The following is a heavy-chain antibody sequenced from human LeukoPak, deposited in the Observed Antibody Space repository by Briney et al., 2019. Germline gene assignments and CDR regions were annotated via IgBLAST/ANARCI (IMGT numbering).Heavy chain of an antibody. J-gene: IGHJ4*02. Sequence: PGRSLRLSCAASGFTFSSYGMHWVRQAPGKGLEWVAVISYDGSNKYYADSVKGRFTISRDNSKNTLYPQMNSLRAEDTAVYYCAKAAYSGSYFGVFDYWGQGTLVTVSS. V-gene: IGHV3-30*18. CDR1: GFTFSSYG. CDR2: ISYDGSNK. D-gene: IGHD1-26*01. CDR3: AKAAYSGSYFGVFDY.